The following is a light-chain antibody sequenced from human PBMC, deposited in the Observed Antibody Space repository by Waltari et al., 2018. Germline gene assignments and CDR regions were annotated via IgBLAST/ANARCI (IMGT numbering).Light chain of an antibody. CDR2: DAS. Sequence: SVQASLSVGSCVAWYQQKPGQAPRLLIYDASKRATGIPARFTGSGSGTHFTLTISSLEPEDFAVYYCQQRSKWFTFGGGTKVEIK. CDR3: QQRSKWFT. V-gene: IGKV3-11*01. J-gene: IGKJ4*01. CDR1: LSVGSC.